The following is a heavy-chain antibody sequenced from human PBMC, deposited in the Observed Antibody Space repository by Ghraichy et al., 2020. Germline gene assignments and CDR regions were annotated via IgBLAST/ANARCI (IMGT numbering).Heavy chain of an antibody. CDR3: AKDFYSSGWGDAFDI. J-gene: IGHJ3*02. V-gene: IGHV3-30*18. D-gene: IGHD6-19*01. CDR2: ISYDGSNK. Sequence: SLRLSCAASGFTFSSYGMHWVRQAPGKGLEWVAVISYDGSNKYYVDSVKGRFTISRDNSKNTLYLQMNSLRAEDTAVYYCAKDFYSSGWGDAFDIWGQGTRLTVSS. CDR1: GFTFSSYG.